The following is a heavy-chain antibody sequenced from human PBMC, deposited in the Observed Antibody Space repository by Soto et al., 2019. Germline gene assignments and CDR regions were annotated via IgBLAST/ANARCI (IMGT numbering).Heavy chain of an antibody. Sequence: ASVKVSCKASGYTFTSYDINWVRQATGQGLEWMGWMNPNSGNTGYAQKFQGRVTMTRNTSISTAYMELSSLRSEDTAVYYCAMAIWFGETRPFDYWGQGTLVTVSS. CDR1: GYTFTSYD. V-gene: IGHV1-8*01. J-gene: IGHJ4*02. CDR3: AMAIWFGETRPFDY. CDR2: MNPNSGNT. D-gene: IGHD3-10*01.